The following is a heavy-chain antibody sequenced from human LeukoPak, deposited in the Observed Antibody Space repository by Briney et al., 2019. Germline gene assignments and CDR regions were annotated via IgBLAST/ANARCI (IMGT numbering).Heavy chain of an antibody. J-gene: IGHJ5*02. CDR2: IYTSVTT. Sequence: SETLSLTCTVSGGSISSYYWTWIRQPAGKGLEWIGRIYTSVTTNYNPSLKSRVTMSLDTSKNQFSLKLTSVTTADTAVYYCARARGVSWFDPWGQGTLVTVSS. CDR1: GGSISSYY. V-gene: IGHV4-4*07. D-gene: IGHD3-10*01. CDR3: ARARGVSWFDP.